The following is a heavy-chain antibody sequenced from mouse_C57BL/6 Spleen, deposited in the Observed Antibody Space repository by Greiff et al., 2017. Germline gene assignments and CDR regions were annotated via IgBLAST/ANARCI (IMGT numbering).Heavy chain of an antibody. D-gene: IGHD2-4*01. CDR2: ISYDGSN. CDR1: GYSITSGYY. V-gene: IGHV3-6*01. CDR3: ARGDYLFDY. Sequence: EPGPGLVKPSQSLSLTCSVTGYSITSGYYWNWIRQFPGNKLEWMGYISYDGSNNYNPSLKNRISITRDTSKNQFFLKLNSVTTEDTATYYCARGDYLFDYWGQGTTLTVSS. J-gene: IGHJ2*01.